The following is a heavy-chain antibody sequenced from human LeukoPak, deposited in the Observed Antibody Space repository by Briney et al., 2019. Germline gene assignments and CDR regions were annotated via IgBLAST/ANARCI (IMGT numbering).Heavy chain of an antibody. CDR3: ARTITIFGHYYYYMDV. Sequence: SETLSLTCTVSGGSISSYYWSWIRQPPGKGLEWIGSIYYSGSTNYNPSLKSRVTISVDTSKNQFSLKLSSVAAADTAVYYCARTITIFGHYYYYMDVWGKGTTVTVSS. V-gene: IGHV4-59*01. CDR1: GGSISSYY. D-gene: IGHD3-3*01. J-gene: IGHJ6*03. CDR2: IYYSGST.